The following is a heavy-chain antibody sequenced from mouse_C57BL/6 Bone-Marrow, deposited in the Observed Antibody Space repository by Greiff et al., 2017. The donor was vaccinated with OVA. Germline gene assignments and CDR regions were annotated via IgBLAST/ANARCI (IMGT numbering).Heavy chain of an antibody. J-gene: IGHJ1*03. V-gene: IGHV7-1*01. CDR1: GFTFSDFY. CDR3: AGDAGLRRGYWYCDV. CDR2: SRNKANDYTT. D-gene: IGHD2-2*01. Sequence: EVMLVESGGGLVQSGRSLRLSCATSGFTFSDFYMEWVRQAPGQGLEWIAASRNKANDYTTEYSVSVKGRFIAYRDTSNSFLYLQMNSLRAEDTASYDCAGDAGLRRGYWYCDVWGTGTTVTVSS.